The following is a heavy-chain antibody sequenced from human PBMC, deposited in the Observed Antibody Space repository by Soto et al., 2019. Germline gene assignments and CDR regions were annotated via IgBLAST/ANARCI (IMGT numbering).Heavy chain of an antibody. CDR2: ISYDGSNK. Sequence: SSAVHRYLQEKGKGPEWVAIISYDGSNKYYADSVKGRFTISRDNSKNTLYLQMNSLRAEDTAVYYCARNGGPMNPEAGLNWFDPWGQGTLVTVSS. J-gene: IGHJ5*02. V-gene: IGHV3-30-3*01. D-gene: IGHD3-22*01. CDR1: SSA. CDR3: ARNGGPMNPEAGLNWFDP.